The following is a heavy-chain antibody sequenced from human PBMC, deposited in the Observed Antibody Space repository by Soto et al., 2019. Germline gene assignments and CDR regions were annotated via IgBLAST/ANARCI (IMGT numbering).Heavy chain of an antibody. CDR1: GYTFTSYG. J-gene: IGHJ6*02. D-gene: IGHD3-22*01. CDR3: ARDWEVYDSSGPIFSPFGDYGMDV. Sequence: ASVKVSCKASGYTFTSYGISWVRQAPGQGLEWMGWISAYNGNTNYAQKLQGRVTMTTDTSTSTAYMELRSLRSDDTAVYYCARDWEVYDSSGPIFSPFGDYGMDVWGQGTTVTVSS. V-gene: IGHV1-18*01. CDR2: ISAYNGNT.